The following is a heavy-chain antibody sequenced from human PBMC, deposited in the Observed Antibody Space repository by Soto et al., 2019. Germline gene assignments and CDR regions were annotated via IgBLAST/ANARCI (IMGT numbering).Heavy chain of an antibody. J-gene: IGHJ6*02. CDR2: ISYDGSNK. D-gene: IGHD2-2*01. CDR1: GFTFSNYA. CDR3: ARDRGYCISTSCYGDYYYGMDV. Sequence: GGSLRLSCAASGFTFSNYAMHWVRQAPGKGLEWVAVISYDGSNKYYADSVKGRFTISRDNSKNTLYLQMNSLRAEDTAVYYCARDRGYCISTSCYGDYYYGMDVWGQGTTVTVSS. V-gene: IGHV3-30-3*01.